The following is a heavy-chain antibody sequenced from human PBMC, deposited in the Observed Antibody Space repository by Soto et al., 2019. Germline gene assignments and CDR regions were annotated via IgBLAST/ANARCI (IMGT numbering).Heavy chain of an antibody. Sequence: PXETLSLTCTVSGCSISSYYWSWIRQPAGKGLEWIGRIYTSGSTNYNPSLKSRVTMSVDTSKNQFSLKLSSVTAADTAVYYCARDMGITMVRGVTVSFDHWGQGTLVTVSS. CDR3: ARDMGITMVRGVTVSFDH. V-gene: IGHV4-4*07. CDR2: IYTSGST. J-gene: IGHJ5*02. D-gene: IGHD3-10*01. CDR1: GCSISSYY.